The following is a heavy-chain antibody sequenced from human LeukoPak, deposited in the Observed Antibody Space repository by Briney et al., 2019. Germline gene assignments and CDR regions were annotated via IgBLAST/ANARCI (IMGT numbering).Heavy chain of an antibody. D-gene: IGHD3-22*01. V-gene: IGHV4-4*07. Sequence: SETLSLTCTVSGGSISSYYWTWIRQPAGKGLEWIGRIYSSGSTNYSPSLKSRVTMSVDTPKNQFSLKLSSVTAADTAVYYCARDRSSGYYYHPWGQGTLVTVSS. CDR1: GGSISSYY. CDR3: ARDRSSGYYYHP. J-gene: IGHJ5*02. CDR2: IYSSGST.